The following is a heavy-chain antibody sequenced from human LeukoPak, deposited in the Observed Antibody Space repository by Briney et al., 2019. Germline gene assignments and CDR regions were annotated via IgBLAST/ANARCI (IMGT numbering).Heavy chain of an antibody. D-gene: IGHD3-22*01. Sequence: SETLSLTCTVSGGSISSYYWSWIRQPPGKGLEWIGYIYYSGSTNYNPSLKSRVTISVDTSKNQFSLKLSSVTAADTAVYHCARGYYDSSGYYSYYLDYWGQGTLVTVSS. CDR2: IYYSGST. CDR3: ARGYYDSSGYYSYYLDY. CDR1: GGSISSYY. J-gene: IGHJ4*02. V-gene: IGHV4-59*01.